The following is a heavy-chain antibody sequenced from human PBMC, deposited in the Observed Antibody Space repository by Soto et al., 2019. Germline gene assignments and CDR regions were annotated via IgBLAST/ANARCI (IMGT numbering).Heavy chain of an antibody. D-gene: IGHD6-19*01. CDR3: ARSFFARGYSSGWYRGTFDY. CDR2: INHSGST. Sequence: SETLSLTCAVYGGSFSGYYWSWIRQPPGKGLEWIGEINHSGSTNYNPSLKSRVTISVDTSKNQFSLKLSSVTAADTAVYYCARSFFARGYSSGWYRGTFDYWGQGTLGTVSS. CDR1: GGSFSGYY. V-gene: IGHV4-34*01. J-gene: IGHJ4*02.